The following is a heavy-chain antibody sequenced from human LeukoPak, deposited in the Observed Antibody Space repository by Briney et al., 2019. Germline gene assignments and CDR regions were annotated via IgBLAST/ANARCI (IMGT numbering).Heavy chain of an antibody. J-gene: IGHJ4*02. CDR1: GAFVSGDTYS. CDR3: ARGRDLAFDY. V-gene: IGHV4-30-2*01. CDR2: IYYSGST. D-gene: IGHD3/OR15-3a*01. Sequence: SGTLSLTCAVSGAFVSGDTYSWSWIRQPLGKGLEWIGNIYYSGSTYYNPSLRGRVTMSIDRSKIQFSLSLCSVTAADTAVYYCARGRDLAFDYWGRGALVTVSS.